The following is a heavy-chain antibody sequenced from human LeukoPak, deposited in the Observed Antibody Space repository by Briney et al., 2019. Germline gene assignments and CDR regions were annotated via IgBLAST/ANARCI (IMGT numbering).Heavy chain of an antibody. CDR1: GGSISSYY. D-gene: IGHD1-1*01. V-gene: IGHV4-59*01. J-gene: IGHJ5*02. CDR3: AREGTAGTNLNWFDP. CDR2: ISYSGGT. Sequence: PSETLSLTCTVSGGSISSYYWSWIRQPPGKGLEWIEYISYSGGTNFNPSLKSRVTISVDTSKNQFSLKLSSVTAADTAVYYCAREGTAGTNLNWFDPWGQGTLVTVSS.